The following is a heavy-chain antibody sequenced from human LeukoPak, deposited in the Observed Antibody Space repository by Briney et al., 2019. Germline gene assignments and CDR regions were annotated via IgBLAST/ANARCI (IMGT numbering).Heavy chain of an antibody. V-gene: IGHV3-21*01. CDR2: ISSSSSYI. CDR1: GFTFSSYS. D-gene: IGHD7-27*01. CDR3: ARESLIGDPYLDY. J-gene: IGHJ4*02. Sequence: GGSLRLSCAASGFTFSSYSMNWVRQAPGKGLEWVSSISSSSSYIYYADSMKGRFTISRDNAKNSLYLQMNSLRGEDTAVFYCARESLIGDPYLDYWGQGTLVTVSS.